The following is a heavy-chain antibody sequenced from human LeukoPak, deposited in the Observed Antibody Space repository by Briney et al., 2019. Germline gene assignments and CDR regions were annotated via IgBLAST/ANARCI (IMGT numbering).Heavy chain of an antibody. V-gene: IGHV4-39*07. J-gene: IGHJ3*02. D-gene: IGHD5-24*01. CDR1: GGSISSSSYY. CDR2: IYYTGST. CDR3: AKDGYNIADAFDI. Sequence: SETLSLTCAVSGGSISSSSYYSGWIRQPPGKGLEWIGNIYYTGSTYYNPSLKSRVTISIDTSKNQFSLKLSSVTAADTAVYYCAKDGYNIADAFDIWGQGTMVTVSS.